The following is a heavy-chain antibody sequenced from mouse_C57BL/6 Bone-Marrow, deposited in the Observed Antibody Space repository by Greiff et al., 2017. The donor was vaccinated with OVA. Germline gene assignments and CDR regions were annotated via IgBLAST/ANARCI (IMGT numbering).Heavy chain of an antibody. Sequence: VQLQQPGAELVRPGSSVKLSCKASGYTFTSYWMHWVKQRPIQGLEWIGNIDPSDSETHYNQKFKDKATLTVDKSSSTAYMQLSSLTSEDSAVYYCAREGLRRVRDYFDYWGQGTTLTVSS. D-gene: IGHD2-4*01. V-gene: IGHV1-52*01. CDR3: AREGLRRVRDYFDY. CDR2: IDPSDSET. J-gene: IGHJ2*01. CDR1: GYTFTSYW.